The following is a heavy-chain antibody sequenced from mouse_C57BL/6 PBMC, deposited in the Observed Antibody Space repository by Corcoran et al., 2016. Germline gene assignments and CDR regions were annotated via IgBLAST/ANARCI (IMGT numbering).Heavy chain of an antibody. CDR2: INPNNGGT. D-gene: IGHD1-1*01. CDR3: ARKNFITTVPHGYFDV. CDR1: GYTFTDYY. V-gene: IGHV1-26*01. Sequence: EVQLQQSGPELVKPGASVKISCKASGYTFTDYYMNWVKQSHGKSLEWIGDINPNNGGTSYNQKFKGKATLTVDKSSSTPYMELRSLTSEDSAVYYCARKNFITTVPHGYFDVWGTGTTVTVSS. J-gene: IGHJ1*03.